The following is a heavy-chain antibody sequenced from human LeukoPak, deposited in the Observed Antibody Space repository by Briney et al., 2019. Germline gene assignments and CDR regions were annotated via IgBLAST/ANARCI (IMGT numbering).Heavy chain of an antibody. D-gene: IGHD6-13*01. V-gene: IGHV1-18*01. Sequence: ASVKVSCKASGYTFTSYGISWVRQAPGQGLEWMGWISAYNGNTNYAQKLQGRVTMTTDTSTSTAYMELRSLRSGDTAVYYCARDWEIYSSRPFDCWGQGTPVTVSS. J-gene: IGHJ4*02. CDR2: ISAYNGNT. CDR1: GYTFTSYG. CDR3: ARDWEIYSSRPFDC.